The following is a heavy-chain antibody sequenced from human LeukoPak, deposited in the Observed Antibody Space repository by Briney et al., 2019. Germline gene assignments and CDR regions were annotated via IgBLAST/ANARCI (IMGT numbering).Heavy chain of an antibody. Sequence: GGSLRLSCVASGFNYNTYWMSWVRQAPGKGLEWVANIKQDGSEKNYVDSVKGRFTISRDNAKNSLYLQMNSLRAEDTAVYYCATPLDYYDSSGYHQGGDWGQGTLVTVSS. CDR3: ATPLDYYDSSGYHQGGD. J-gene: IGHJ4*02. V-gene: IGHV3-7*03. D-gene: IGHD3-22*01. CDR2: IKQDGSEK. CDR1: GFNYNTYW.